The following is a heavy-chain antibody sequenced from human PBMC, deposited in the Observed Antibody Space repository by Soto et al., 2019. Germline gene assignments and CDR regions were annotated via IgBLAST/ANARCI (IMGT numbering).Heavy chain of an antibody. V-gene: IGHV1-2*04. D-gene: IGHD5-12*01. J-gene: IGHJ4*02. CDR1: GYTFTGYY. CDR3: ARGGYSGYDFDY. Sequence: GASVKVSCKASGYTFTGYYMHWVRQAPGQGLEWMGWINPNSGGTNYAQKSQGWVTMTRDTSISTAYMELSRLRSDDTAVYYCARGGYSGYDFDYWGQGTLVTSPQ. CDR2: INPNSGGT.